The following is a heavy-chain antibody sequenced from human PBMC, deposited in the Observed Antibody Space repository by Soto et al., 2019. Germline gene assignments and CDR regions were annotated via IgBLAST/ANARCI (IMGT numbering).Heavy chain of an antibody. CDR2: IYYSGST. J-gene: IGHJ6*02. Sequence: SETLSLTCTVSGGSISSGGYYWSWIRQHPGKGLEWIGYIYYSGSTYYNPSLKSRVTISVDTSKNQFSLKLSSVTAADTAAYYCARMDSSGYYGPDVWGQGTTVTVSS. D-gene: IGHD3-22*01. CDR3: ARMDSSGYYGPDV. V-gene: IGHV4-31*03. CDR1: GGSISSGGYY.